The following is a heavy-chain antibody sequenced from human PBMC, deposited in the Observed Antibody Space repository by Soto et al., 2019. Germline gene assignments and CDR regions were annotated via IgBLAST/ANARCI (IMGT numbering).Heavy chain of an antibody. D-gene: IGHD3-3*01. J-gene: IGHJ5*02. CDR3: ARPYDFWTGYYLPGDS. Sequence: EVQLVESGGGLVHPGESLRLSCAASGFSFSSSWMHWVRQAPGKGLVWVSRINNDGSNTRYADSVKGRFTVSRDNAKNTLYLQMNSLRAEDTAVYYCARPYDFWTGYYLPGDSWGQGTLVTVSS. CDR2: INNDGSNT. CDR1: GFSFSSSW. V-gene: IGHV3-74*01.